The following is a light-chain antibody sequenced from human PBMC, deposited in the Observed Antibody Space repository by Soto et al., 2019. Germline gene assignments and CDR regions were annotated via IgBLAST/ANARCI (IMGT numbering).Light chain of an antibody. J-gene: IGLJ2*01. CDR3: GAWDASLNGRYVV. Sequence: QSALTQPPSASGSPGQSVTISCTGTSSDVGGYKFVSWYQQHPGKAPKLMISEVNDRPSGVPDRFSGSKSGNTASLASSGPQAADEADYYCGAWDASLNGRYVVFGGGTKRTVL. CDR1: SSDVGGYKF. CDR2: EVN. V-gene: IGLV2-8*01.